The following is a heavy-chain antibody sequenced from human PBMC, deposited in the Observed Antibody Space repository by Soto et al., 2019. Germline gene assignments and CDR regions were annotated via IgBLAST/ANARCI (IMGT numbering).Heavy chain of an antibody. D-gene: IGHD3-22*01. CDR1: GFTFSSYG. J-gene: IGHJ4*02. CDR2: ISYDGSNK. Sequence: QVQLVESGGGVVQPGRSLRLSCAASGFTFSSYGMHWVRQAPGKGLEWVAVISYDGSNKYYADSVKGRFTISRDNSKNTLYLQMNSLRAEDTAVYYCAKDRYYDSSGPNDYWGQGTLVTVSS. CDR3: AKDRYYDSSGPNDY. V-gene: IGHV3-30*18.